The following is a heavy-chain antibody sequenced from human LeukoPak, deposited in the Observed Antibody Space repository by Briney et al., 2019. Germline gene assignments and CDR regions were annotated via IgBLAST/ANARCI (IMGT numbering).Heavy chain of an antibody. CDR3: VREVKGYGSSWYQNWFDP. CDR1: GGSISSGDYY. J-gene: IGHJ5*02. CDR2: IYYSGST. D-gene: IGHD6-13*01. Sequence: PSETLSLTCTVSGGSISSGDYYWSWIRQPPGKGLEWIVYIYYSGSTYYNPSLKSRVTTSIDTSKNQFSLKMSSVTAADTAVYYCVREVKGYGSSWYQNWFDPWGQGTLVTVSS. V-gene: IGHV4-30-4*01.